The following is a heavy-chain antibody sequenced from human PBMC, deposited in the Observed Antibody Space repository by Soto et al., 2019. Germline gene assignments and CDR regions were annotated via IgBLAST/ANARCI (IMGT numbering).Heavy chain of an antibody. CDR3: ARSLILTGPFIDY. CDR1: GFTFSSYA. Sequence: GGSLRLSCAASGFTFSSYAMHWVRQAPGKGLEWVAVISYDGSNKYYADSVKGRFTISRDNSKNTLYLQMNSLRAEDTAVYYCARSLILTGPFIDYWGQGTLVTVSS. CDR2: ISYDGSNK. J-gene: IGHJ4*02. V-gene: IGHV3-30-3*01. D-gene: IGHD3-9*01.